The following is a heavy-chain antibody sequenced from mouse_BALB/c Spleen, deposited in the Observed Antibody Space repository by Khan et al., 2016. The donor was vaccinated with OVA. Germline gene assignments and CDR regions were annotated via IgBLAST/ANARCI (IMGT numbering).Heavy chain of an antibody. Sequence: EVQLQQSGPDLVKPGASVKISCKASGYSFTVYYMTWVKQSHGKSPEWIGRVNPNNGDTNYNQNFKGKAILTVDKSSNTAYMELRSLTSEDSAVFYGARGYEFLPYWGQGTLVTVSA. V-gene: IGHV1-26*01. CDR1: GYSFTVYY. CDR2: VNPNNGDT. J-gene: IGHJ3*01. CDR3: ARGYEFLPY. D-gene: IGHD2-12*01.